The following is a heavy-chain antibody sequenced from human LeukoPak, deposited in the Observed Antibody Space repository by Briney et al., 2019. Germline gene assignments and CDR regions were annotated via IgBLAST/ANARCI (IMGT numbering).Heavy chain of an antibody. CDR2: ITDSGSGT. Sequence: GGSLRLSCAASGVTFSSHVMSWVRQAPGKGLEWVSSITDSGSGTCYADSVKGRFTMSRDNSKNTLYLQMNSLRAEDTAVYYCAKNLLGSESFSWYFDLWGRGTLVTVSS. V-gene: IGHV3-23*01. CDR3: AKNLLGSESFSWYFDL. CDR1: GVTFSSHV. J-gene: IGHJ2*01. D-gene: IGHD1-26*01.